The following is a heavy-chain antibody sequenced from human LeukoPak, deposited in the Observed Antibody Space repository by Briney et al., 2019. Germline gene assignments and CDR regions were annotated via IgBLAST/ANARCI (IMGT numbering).Heavy chain of an antibody. J-gene: IGHJ6*04. Sequence: ASVKVSCKASGYTLTTYDVNWVRQATGQGLEWMGWIYAKNGKTVYSENFQGRITITWNASIGAAYMELSSLRSEDTAVYYCVRGVTRAVSVVVATAVFNYYLDVWGKGTTVTVSS. CDR2: IYAKNGKT. CDR1: GYTLTTYD. D-gene: IGHD2-21*02. CDR3: VRGVTRAVSVVVATAVFNYYLDV. V-gene: IGHV1-8*03.